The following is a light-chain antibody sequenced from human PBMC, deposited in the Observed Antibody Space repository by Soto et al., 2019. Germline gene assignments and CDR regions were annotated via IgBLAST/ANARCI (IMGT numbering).Light chain of an antibody. CDR1: QSVGAF. Sequence: EIVLTQSPATLSLSPGERAALSCRASQSVGAFLAWYQQKPGQAPRLLIYDASNRATGIPARLSGSGSGTDFTLTISSLEPEDFAVYYCQQRYTWPLTFGGGTKLEIK. J-gene: IGKJ4*01. CDR3: QQRYTWPLT. V-gene: IGKV3-11*01. CDR2: DAS.